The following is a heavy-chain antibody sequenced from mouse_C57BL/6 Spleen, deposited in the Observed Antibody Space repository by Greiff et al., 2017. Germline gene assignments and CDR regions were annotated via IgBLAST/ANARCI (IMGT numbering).Heavy chain of an antibody. CDR2: IDPETGGT. V-gene: IGHV1-15*01. CDR1: GYTFPDYE. J-gene: IGHJ2*01. CDR3: TRRGNFDY. Sequence: VQLQQSGAELLRPGASVTLSCKASGYTFPDYEMHWVKQTPVHGLEWIGAIDPETGGTAYNQKFKGKAILTADKSSSTAYMELRSLTSEDSAVYYCTRRGNFDYWGQGTTLTVSS.